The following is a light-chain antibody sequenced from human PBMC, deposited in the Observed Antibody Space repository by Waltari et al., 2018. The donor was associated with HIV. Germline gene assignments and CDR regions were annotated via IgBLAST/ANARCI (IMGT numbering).Light chain of an antibody. CDR1: LLAKKY. Sequence: SYELTQPSSVSVSPGQTARITCSGDLLAKKYVRWFQQKPGQAPVLGMYKDSERPSGIPARFSGSSSGTTVSLTIGVAQVDDEADYYCYSAADNSGLFGGGTKLTVL. J-gene: IGLJ3*02. V-gene: IGLV3-27*01. CDR2: KDS. CDR3: YSAADNSGL.